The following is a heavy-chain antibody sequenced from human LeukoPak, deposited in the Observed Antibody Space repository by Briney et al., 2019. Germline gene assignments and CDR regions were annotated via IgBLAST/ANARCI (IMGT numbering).Heavy chain of an antibody. J-gene: IGHJ4*02. CDR2: INHSGST. CDR1: GGSFSGYY. Sequence: SETLSLTCAVYGGSFSGYYWSWIRQPPGKGLEWIGEINHSGSTNYNPPLKSRVTISVDTSKNQFSLKLSSVTAADTAVYYCARGGEDTAMVMDYWGQGTLVTVSS. CDR3: ARGGEDTAMVMDY. D-gene: IGHD5-18*01. V-gene: IGHV4-34*01.